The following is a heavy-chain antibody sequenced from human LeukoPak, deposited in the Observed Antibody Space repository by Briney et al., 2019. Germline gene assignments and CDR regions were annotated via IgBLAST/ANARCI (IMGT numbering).Heavy chain of an antibody. CDR1: GGSFSSYA. Sequence: ASVKVSCKASGGSFSSYAISWVRQAPGQGLEWMGGIIPIFGTANYAQKFQGRVTITADESTSTAYMELSSLRSEDTAVYYCARDTRTPGYYKHYYYGMDVWGKGTTVTVSS. V-gene: IGHV1-69*13. D-gene: IGHD3-9*01. CDR2: IIPIFGTA. J-gene: IGHJ6*04. CDR3: ARDTRTPGYYKHYYYGMDV.